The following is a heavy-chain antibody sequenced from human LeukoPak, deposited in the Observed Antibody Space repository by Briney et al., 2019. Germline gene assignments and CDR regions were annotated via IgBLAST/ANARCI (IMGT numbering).Heavy chain of an antibody. J-gene: IGHJ3*02. Sequence: SETLSLTCTVSGGSISSGGYYWSWIRQPPGKGLEWIGYIYHSGSTYYNPSLKSRVTISVDRSKNQFSLKLSSVTAADTAVYYCARSVVPAAYDAFDIWGQGTMVTVSS. CDR3: ARSVVPAAYDAFDI. V-gene: IGHV4-30-2*01. D-gene: IGHD2-2*01. CDR2: IYHSGST. CDR1: GGSISSGGYY.